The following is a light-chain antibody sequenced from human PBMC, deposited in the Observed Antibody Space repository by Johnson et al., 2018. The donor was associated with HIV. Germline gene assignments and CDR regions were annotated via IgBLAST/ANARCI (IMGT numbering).Light chain of an antibody. J-gene: IGLJ1*01. CDR2: DSD. CDR1: SSNIGSNY. Sequence: QSVLTQSPSVSAAPGQTVTISCSGSSSNIGSNYVSWYQQLPGTAPKLLIYDSDKRPSGIPDRFSGSNSGTSATLGITGLQTGDEADYYCGTWDSSLRAGVFGSGANVTVL. V-gene: IGLV1-51*01. CDR3: GTWDSSLRAGV.